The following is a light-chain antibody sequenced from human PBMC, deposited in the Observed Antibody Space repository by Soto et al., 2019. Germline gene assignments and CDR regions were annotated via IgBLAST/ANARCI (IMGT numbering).Light chain of an antibody. CDR2: DAS. V-gene: IGKV1-5*01. CDR1: QSIRNW. J-gene: IGKJ1*01. CDR3: QQYNDYSWT. Sequence: DIQMAQSPSTLSASVGDRVTITCRASQSIRNWLAWYQQKPGKVPKLLIYDASSLASGVPSRFSGSGSGTQFTLTISSLQPDDVATYYCQQYNDYSWTFGQGTKVDI.